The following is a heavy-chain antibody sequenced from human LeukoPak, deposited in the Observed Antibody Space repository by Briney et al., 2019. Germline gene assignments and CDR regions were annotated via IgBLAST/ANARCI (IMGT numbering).Heavy chain of an antibody. CDR2: IYHSGST. D-gene: IGHD6-6*01. J-gene: IGHJ4*02. V-gene: IGHV4-30-2*01. CDR3: ARDPAARPSSPY. CDR1: GGSISSGGYY. Sequence: SETLSLTCTVSGGSISSGGYYWSWIRQPPGKGLEWIGYIYHSGSTYYNPSLKSRVTISVDRSKNQFSLKLSSVTAADTAVYYCARDPAARPSSPYWGQGTLVTVSS.